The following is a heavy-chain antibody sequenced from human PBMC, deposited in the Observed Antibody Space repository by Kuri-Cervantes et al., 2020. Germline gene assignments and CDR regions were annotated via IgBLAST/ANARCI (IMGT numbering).Heavy chain of an antibody. V-gene: IGHV3-7*01. CDR3: ARSDWFDP. CDR1: GFIFSNYW. J-gene: IGHJ5*02. CDR2: INQDGSDK. Sequence: GESLKISCAASGFIFSNYWMSWARQAPGKGLEWVTNINQDGSDKYYVDSVKGRFTISRDNAKNSLYLQMNSLRVEDTALYYCARSDWFDPWGQGTLVTVSS.